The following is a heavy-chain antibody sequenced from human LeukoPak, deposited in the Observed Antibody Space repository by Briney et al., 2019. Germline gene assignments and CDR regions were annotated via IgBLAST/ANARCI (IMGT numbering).Heavy chain of an antibody. Sequence: SGGSLRLSCAASGFTVSNNYMSWVRQAPGKGLEWVSIIYSSDNTYYADSVKGRFTISRDNSKNTLFLRMNGLRAEDTAVYYCARGITNIAVGDYWGQGTLVTVSS. CDR2: IYSSDNT. J-gene: IGHJ4*02. D-gene: IGHD6-19*01. CDR1: GFTVSNNY. V-gene: IGHV3-53*01. CDR3: ARGITNIAVGDY.